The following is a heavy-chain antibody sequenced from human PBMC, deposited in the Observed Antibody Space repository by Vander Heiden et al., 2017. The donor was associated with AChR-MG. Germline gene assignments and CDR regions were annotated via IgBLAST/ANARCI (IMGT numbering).Heavy chain of an antibody. Sequence: QVQLQQRGAGPLKPSETLSLTCAVYGGPFSGYYWGWIRQPPGKGLEWIGEIKNSGSSNYNPSLKSRDTISVDTSKNQFSLKLSAVTAADTAVYDCARSSYCSGGSCSYYYYGMDVWGQGTTVTVSS. CDR3: ARSSYCSGGSCSYYYYGMDV. CDR1: GGPFSGYY. J-gene: IGHJ6*02. V-gene: IGHV4-34*01. D-gene: IGHD2-15*01. CDR2: IKNSGSS.